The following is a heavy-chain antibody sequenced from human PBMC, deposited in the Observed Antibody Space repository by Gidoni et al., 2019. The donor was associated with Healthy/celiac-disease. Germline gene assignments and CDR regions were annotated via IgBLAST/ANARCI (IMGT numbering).Heavy chain of an antibody. CDR2: IYYSGST. CDR3: ARLEYYGSGSADY. D-gene: IGHD3-10*01. Sequence: QLQLQESGPGLVKPSETLSLTCTVSGGSISSSSYYWGWIRQPPGKGLEWIGSIYYSGSTYYNPSLKSRVTISVDTSKNQFSLKLSSVTAADTAVYYCARLEYYGSGSADYWGQGTLVTVSS. J-gene: IGHJ4*02. V-gene: IGHV4-39*01. CDR1: GGSISSSSYY.